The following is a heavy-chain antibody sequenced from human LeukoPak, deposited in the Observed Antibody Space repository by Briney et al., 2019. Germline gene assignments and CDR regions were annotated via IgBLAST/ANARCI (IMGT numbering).Heavy chain of an antibody. CDR2: INPKNGGT. J-gene: IGHJ4*02. Sequence: ASVKVSCKASGYTFTGYYIHWVRQVPGQGFEWMGWINPKNGGTNYAQRFQDRATMTRDTSTYTACMELSRLRSDDTAVYYCARVVVPAAMRADYWGQGTLVTVSS. V-gene: IGHV1-2*02. CDR1: GYTFTGYY. CDR3: ARVVVPAAMRADY. D-gene: IGHD2-2*01.